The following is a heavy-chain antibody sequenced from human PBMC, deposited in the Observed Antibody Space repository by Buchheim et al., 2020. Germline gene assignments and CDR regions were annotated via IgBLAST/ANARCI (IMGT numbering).Heavy chain of an antibody. Sequence: QLQLQESGPGLVKPSETLSLTCTVSGGSISSSSYYWGWIRQPPGKGLGWIGSIYYSGSTYYNPSLKSRVTISVDTSKNQFSLKLSSVTAADTAVYYCASPKASSSWYPSYYYGMDVWGQGTT. V-gene: IGHV4-39*01. CDR3: ASPKASSSWYPSYYYGMDV. CDR1: GGSISSSSYY. J-gene: IGHJ6*02. D-gene: IGHD6-13*01. CDR2: IYYSGST.